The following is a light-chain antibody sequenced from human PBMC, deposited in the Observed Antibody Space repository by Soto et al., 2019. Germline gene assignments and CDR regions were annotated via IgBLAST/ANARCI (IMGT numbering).Light chain of an antibody. CDR1: QSLSSW. CDR3: QHYSGYST. V-gene: IGKV1-5*03. Sequence: DIQMTQSPSTLSASVPDTVTITFRASQSLSSWLAWYQHKPGKAPKLLISKASSLESGVPSRFSGSGSGTEFTLTISSLQPDDFATYHCQHYSGYSTFGQGTKVDIK. CDR2: KAS. J-gene: IGKJ2*01.